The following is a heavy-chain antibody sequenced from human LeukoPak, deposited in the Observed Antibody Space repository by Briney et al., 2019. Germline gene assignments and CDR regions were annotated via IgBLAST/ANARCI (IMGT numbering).Heavy chain of an antibody. CDR2: ISSSGSTI. V-gene: IGHV3-48*03. CDR3: ARSLGRTSHASY. Sequence: RGSLRLSCAASGFTFSSYEMNWVRQAPGKGLEWVSYISSSGSTIYYADSVKGRFTISRDNAKNSLYLQMNSLRAEDTAVYYCARSLGRTSHASYWGQATLVTVSS. J-gene: IGHJ4*02. CDR1: GFTFSSYE. D-gene: IGHD2-2*01.